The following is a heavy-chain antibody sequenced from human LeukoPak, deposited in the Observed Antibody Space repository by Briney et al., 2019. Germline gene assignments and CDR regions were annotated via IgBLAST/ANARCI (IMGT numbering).Heavy chain of an antibody. Sequence: SETLSLTCTVSGGSINSSSYYWGWIRQPPGKGLEWIGSICYSGSTYYNPSLKSRVTISVDTSKNQFSLKLSSVTAADTAVYYCARLMRAWFDPWGQGTLVTVSS. V-gene: IGHV4-39*01. CDR1: GGSINSSSYY. CDR3: ARLMRAWFDP. D-gene: IGHD3-16*01. CDR2: ICYSGST. J-gene: IGHJ5*02.